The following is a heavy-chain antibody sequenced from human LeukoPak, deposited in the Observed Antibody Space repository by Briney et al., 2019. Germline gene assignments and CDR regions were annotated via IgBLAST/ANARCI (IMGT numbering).Heavy chain of an antibody. D-gene: IGHD1-26*01. J-gene: IGHJ6*03. CDR2: IYPGDSDT. V-gene: IGHV5-51*01. CDR3: ARQGGVDDYYYYYMDV. CDR1: GYSFTSYW. Sequence: GESLKISCKGSGYSFTSYWIGWVRQMPGKGLEWMGIIYPGDSDTRYSPSFQGQVTISADKSISTAYLQWSSLKASDTAMYYCARQGGVDDYYYYYMDVWGKGTTVTVSS.